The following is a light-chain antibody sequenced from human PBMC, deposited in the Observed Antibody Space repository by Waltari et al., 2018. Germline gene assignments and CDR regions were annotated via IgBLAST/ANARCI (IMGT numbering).Light chain of an antibody. Sequence: EIVLTQSPDTLSLSPGDRATLPCRASQTLSSSYLAWYQQKPGQAPRRLIYRTSSRATGIPDRFSGSGSGTDFSLTINRLEPEDSAVYYCQQYGSPLWSFGQGTKVEIK. J-gene: IGKJ1*01. V-gene: IGKV3-20*01. CDR2: RTS. CDR3: QQYGSPLWS. CDR1: QTLSSSY.